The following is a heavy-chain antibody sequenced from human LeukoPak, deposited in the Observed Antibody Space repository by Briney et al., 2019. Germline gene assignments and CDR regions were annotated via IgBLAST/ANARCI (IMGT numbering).Heavy chain of an antibody. Sequence: PGGSLRLSCAASGFTFSSYSMNWVRQAPGKGLEWVSSISSSSSHIYYADSVKGRFTISRDNAKNSLYLQMNSLRAEDTAVYYCASGYSSGWSLDAFDIWGQGTMVTVSS. CDR2: ISSSSSHI. J-gene: IGHJ3*02. CDR3: ASGYSSGWSLDAFDI. CDR1: GFTFSSYS. D-gene: IGHD6-19*01. V-gene: IGHV3-21*01.